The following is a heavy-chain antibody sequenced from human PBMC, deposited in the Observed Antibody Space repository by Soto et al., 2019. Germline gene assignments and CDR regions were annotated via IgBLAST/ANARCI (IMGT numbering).Heavy chain of an antibody. CDR2: ISYDGTDE. Sequence: QVQLVESGGGVVQPGRSLRLSCAASGFSFSSYGMHWVRQAPGKGLEWVAMISYDGTDEYYAASVKGRFTISRDNCKNAVYLQMRSLRAEDTAVYCCANPASDWIDHFDYWCQGTLVTVSS. CDR1: GFSFSSYG. D-gene: IGHD1-1*01. J-gene: IGHJ4*02. V-gene: IGHV3-30*18. CDR3: ANPASDWIDHFDY.